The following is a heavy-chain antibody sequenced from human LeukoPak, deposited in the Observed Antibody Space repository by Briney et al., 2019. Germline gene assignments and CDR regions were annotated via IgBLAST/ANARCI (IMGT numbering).Heavy chain of an antibody. J-gene: IGHJ5*02. Sequence: GGSLRLSCAASGFTFSSYGIHWVRQAPGKGLEWVAVISYDESNKYYADSVRGRFTISRDNSKNTLYLQMNSLRAEDTAMYYCAKGSYYYASGSFHWFDPRGQGTLVTVSS. CDR3: AKGSYYYASGSFHWFDP. D-gene: IGHD3-10*01. V-gene: IGHV3-30*18. CDR1: GFTFSSYG. CDR2: ISYDESNK.